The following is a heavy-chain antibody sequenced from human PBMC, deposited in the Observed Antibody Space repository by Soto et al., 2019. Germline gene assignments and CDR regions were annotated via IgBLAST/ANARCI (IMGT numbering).Heavy chain of an antibody. V-gene: IGHV1-2*04. CDR1: GYTFTGYY. CDR2: INPNSGGT. D-gene: IGHD3-10*01. J-gene: IGHJ3*02. Sequence: QVQLVQSGAEVKKPGASVKVSCKASGYTFTGYYMHWVRQAPGQGLEWMGWINPNSGGTNYAQKFQGWVTMTRDTSISTAYMELSRLRSDDTAVYYCARAGPRYDETIYGNAFDIWSQGTMVTVSS. CDR3: ARAGPRYDETIYGNAFDI.